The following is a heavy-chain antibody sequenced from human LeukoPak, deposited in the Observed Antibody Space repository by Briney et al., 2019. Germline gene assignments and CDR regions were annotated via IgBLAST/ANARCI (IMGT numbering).Heavy chain of an antibody. D-gene: IGHD2-2*02. CDR3: ARPGYCSSTSCYTSIDY. Sequence: PSETLSLTCTVSGGSISSSSYYWGWIRQPPGKGLEWIGSIYYSGSTYYNPSLKSRVTISVDTSKNQFSLKLSSVTAADTAVYYCARPGYCSSTSCYTSIDYWGQGTLVTVSS. CDR2: IYYSGST. V-gene: IGHV4-39*01. J-gene: IGHJ4*02. CDR1: GGSISSSSYY.